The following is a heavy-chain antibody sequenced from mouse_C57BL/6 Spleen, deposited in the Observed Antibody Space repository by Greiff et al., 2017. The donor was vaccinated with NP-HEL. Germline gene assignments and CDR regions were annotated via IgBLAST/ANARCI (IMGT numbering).Heavy chain of an antibody. CDR2: INPSSGYT. CDR3: ARWDSNFYYAMDY. J-gene: IGHJ4*01. Sequence: VQLQQSGAELAKPGASVKLSCKASGYTFTSYWMHWVKQRPGQGLEWIGYINPSSGYTKYNQKFKDKATLTADKSSSTAYMQLSSLTYEDSAVYYCARWDSNFYYAMDYWGQGTSVTVSS. CDR1: GYTFTSYW. V-gene: IGHV1-7*01. D-gene: IGHD2-5*01.